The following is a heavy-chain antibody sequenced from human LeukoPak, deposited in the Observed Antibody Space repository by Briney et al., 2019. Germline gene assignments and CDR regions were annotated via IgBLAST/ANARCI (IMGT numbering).Heavy chain of an antibody. CDR3: ASSPMGDAFDI. J-gene: IGHJ3*02. Sequence: SETLSLTCTVSGGSTSSYYWSWIRQPPGKGLEWIGYIYYSGSTNYNPSLKSRVTISVDTSKNQFSLKLSSVTAADTAVYYCASSPMGDAFDIWGQGTMVTVSS. CDR2: IYYSGST. V-gene: IGHV4-59*01. CDR1: GGSTSSYY.